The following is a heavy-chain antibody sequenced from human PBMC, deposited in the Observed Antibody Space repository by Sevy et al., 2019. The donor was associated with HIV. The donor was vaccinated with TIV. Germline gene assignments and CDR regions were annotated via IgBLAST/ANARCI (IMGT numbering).Heavy chain of an antibody. CDR3: AKDVGPTYYDYIWGSYRQPGFDY. V-gene: IGHV3-23*01. CDR1: GFTFSSYA. CDR2: ISGSGRST. J-gene: IGHJ4*02. Sequence: GGSLRLSCAASGFTFSSYAMSWVRQAPGKGLEWVSAISGSGRSTYYADSVKGRFTISRDNSKNTLYLQMNSLRAEDTAVYYCAKDVGPTYYDYIWGSYRQPGFDYWGQGTLVTVSS. D-gene: IGHD3-16*02.